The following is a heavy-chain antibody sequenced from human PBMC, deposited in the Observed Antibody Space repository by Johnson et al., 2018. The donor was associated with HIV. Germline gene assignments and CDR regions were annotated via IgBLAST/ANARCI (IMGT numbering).Heavy chain of an antibody. V-gene: IGHV3-30*04. CDR2: ISYDGSDK. CDR3: ARGSRYTYDNDDVYLLQAFDI. Sequence: QVQLVESGGGLIQPGGSLRLSCAASGFTFSSYAMHWVRQAPGKGLEWVAVISYDGSDKYYADSVKGRFTISRDNAKNSLYLQMNSLRAEDTAVFYCARGSRYTYDNDDVYLLQAFDIWGQGTMVTVSS. D-gene: IGHD3-16*01. J-gene: IGHJ3*02. CDR1: GFTFSSYA.